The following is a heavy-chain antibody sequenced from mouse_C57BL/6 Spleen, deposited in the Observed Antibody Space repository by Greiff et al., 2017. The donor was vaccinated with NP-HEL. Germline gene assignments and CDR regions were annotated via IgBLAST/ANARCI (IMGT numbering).Heavy chain of an antibody. Sequence: VQLQQSGAELVRPGASVTLSCKASGYTFTDYEMHWVKQTPVHGLEWIGAIDPETGGTAYNQKFKGKAILTADKSSSTAYMELRSLTSEDSAVYYCTKRNDGYYVGDWYFDVWGTGTTVTVSS. D-gene: IGHD2-3*01. J-gene: IGHJ1*03. CDR2: IDPETGGT. CDR1: GYTFTDYE. CDR3: TKRNDGYYVGDWYFDV. V-gene: IGHV1-15*01.